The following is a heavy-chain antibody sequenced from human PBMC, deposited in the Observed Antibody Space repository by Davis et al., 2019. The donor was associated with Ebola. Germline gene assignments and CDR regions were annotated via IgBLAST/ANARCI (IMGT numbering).Heavy chain of an antibody. J-gene: IGHJ3*01. CDR3: ARGSAAALPAPEAFDV. CDR2: IDPNSGDT. D-gene: IGHD2-2*01. Sequence: ASVKVSCKASGYSFPNHDISWVRQAPGQGLEWMGRIDPNSGDTFYTRKFPGRVTMTRDTSISTAYMELSSLISDDSAVYYCARGSAAALPAPEAFDVWGQGTMVSVSS. CDR1: GYSFPNHD. V-gene: IGHV1-2*06.